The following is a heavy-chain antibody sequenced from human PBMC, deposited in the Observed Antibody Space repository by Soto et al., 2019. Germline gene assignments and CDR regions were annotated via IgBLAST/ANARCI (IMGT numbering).Heavy chain of an antibody. V-gene: IGHV3-66*01. CDR2: IYAAGLT. J-gene: IGHJ4*02. D-gene: IGHD3-10*01. CDR1: GFQVSDNY. CDR3: ARDRVSLTGRGIFES. Sequence: GGSLRLSCAASGFQVSDNYVSWVRQAPGKGLEWVSVIYAAGLTFYADSVKGRFTISRDNSKNTVFLQMDSLRAEDTAVYYCARDRVSLTGRGIFESWGQGTLVTVS.